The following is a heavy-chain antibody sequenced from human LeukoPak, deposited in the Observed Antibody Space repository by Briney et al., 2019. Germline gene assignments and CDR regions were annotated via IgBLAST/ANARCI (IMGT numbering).Heavy chain of an antibody. CDR3: ARADYYDSSAPDRGTNWFDP. Sequence: GGSLRLSCAASGFTVSSNYMSWVRQAPGKGLEWVSVIYSGGSTYYADSVKGRFTISRDNSKNTLYLQMNSLRAEDTAVYYCARADYYDSSAPDRGTNWFDPWGQGTLVTVSS. CDR2: IYSGGST. D-gene: IGHD3-22*01. J-gene: IGHJ5*02. CDR1: GFTVSSNY. V-gene: IGHV3-66*01.